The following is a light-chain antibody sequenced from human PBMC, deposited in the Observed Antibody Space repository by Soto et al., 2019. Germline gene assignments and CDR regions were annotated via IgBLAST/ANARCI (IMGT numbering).Light chain of an antibody. CDR1: SSDVGGYNY. V-gene: IGLV2-8*01. CDR2: EVS. CDR3: SSYAGSNNLVV. J-gene: IGLJ2*01. Sequence: QSALTQPRSVSGSPGQSVTISCTGTSSDVGGYNYVSWYQQHPGKASKLMIYEVSKRPSGVPDRFSGSKSGNTASLTVSGLQAEDEADYYCSSYAGSNNLVVFGGGTKVTVL.